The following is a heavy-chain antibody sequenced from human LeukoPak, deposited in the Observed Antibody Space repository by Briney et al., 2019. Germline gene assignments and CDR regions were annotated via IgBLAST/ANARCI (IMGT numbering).Heavy chain of an antibody. Sequence: ASVKVSCKASGYTFSNYGISWVRQAPGQGLEWMGWISAYNGNTNYAQKLQGRVTMTTDTSTSTAYMELRSLRPDDTAMHYCARDKGTSWYYLDYWGQGTLVTVSS. V-gene: IGHV1-18*01. CDR2: ISAYNGNT. J-gene: IGHJ4*02. CDR1: GYTFSNYG. CDR3: ARDKGTSWYYLDY. D-gene: IGHD2-2*01.